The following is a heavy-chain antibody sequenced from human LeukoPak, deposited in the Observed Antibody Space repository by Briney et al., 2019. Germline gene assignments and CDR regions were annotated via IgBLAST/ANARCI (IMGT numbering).Heavy chain of an antibody. J-gene: IGHJ3*02. CDR3: ARDMRLRAFDI. CDR1: GFTFSSYS. Sequence: GGSLRLSCAASGFTFSSYSMNWVRQAPGKGLEWVSSISSSSSYIYYADSVKGRFTISRDNAKNSLYPQMNSLRAEDTAVYYCARDMRLRAFDIWGQGTMVTVSS. V-gene: IGHV3-21*01. D-gene: IGHD2-2*01. CDR2: ISSSSSYI.